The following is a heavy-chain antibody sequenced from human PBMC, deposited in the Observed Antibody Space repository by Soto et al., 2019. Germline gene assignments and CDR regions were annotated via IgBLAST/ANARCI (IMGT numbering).Heavy chain of an antibody. D-gene: IGHD6-6*01. CDR2: IYYSGST. CDR1: GASISSYY. V-gene: IGHV4-59*01. CDR3: ASDSFPPYSSSSKGFDY. J-gene: IGHJ4*02. Sequence: PSETLSLTCTVSGASISSYYWSWIRQPPGKGLEWIGYIYYSGSTNYNPSLKSRVTISVDTSKNQFSLKVSSVTAADTAVYYCASDSFPPYSSSSKGFDYWGQGSLVTVSS.